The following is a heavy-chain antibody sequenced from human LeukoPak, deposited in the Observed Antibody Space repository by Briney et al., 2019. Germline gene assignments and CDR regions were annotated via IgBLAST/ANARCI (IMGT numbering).Heavy chain of an antibody. J-gene: IGHJ4*02. CDR2: IIPILGIA. V-gene: IGHV1-69*02. CDR3: ARLHAPHFGPRTKYSYGPFDY. D-gene: IGHD5-18*01. Sequence: SVKVSCKASGGTFSSYTISWVRQAPGQGLEWMGRIIPILGIANYAQKFQGRVTITADKSTSTAYMELSSLRSEDTAAYYCARLHAPHFGPRTKYSYGPFDYWGQGTLVTVSS. CDR1: GGTFSSYT.